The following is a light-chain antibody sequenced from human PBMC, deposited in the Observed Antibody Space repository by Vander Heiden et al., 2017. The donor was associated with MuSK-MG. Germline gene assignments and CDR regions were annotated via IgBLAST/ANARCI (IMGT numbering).Light chain of an antibody. CDR1: PGISNY. J-gene: IGKJ3*01. CDR3: QKDNSAPWA. V-gene: IGKV1-27*01. CDR2: ATS. Sequence: DIQMTQSPSSLSASVGDRVTITCRASPGISNYLAWYQQKPGKVPKLLIYATSSLQSGIPSRFSGSGSGTDFTLTISSLQPEDVATYYCQKDNSAPWAFGHGTKVDIK.